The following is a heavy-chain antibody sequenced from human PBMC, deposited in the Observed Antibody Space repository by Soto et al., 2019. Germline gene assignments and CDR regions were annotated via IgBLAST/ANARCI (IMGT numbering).Heavy chain of an antibody. Sequence: SETLSLTCAVSGGSISSGGYSWSWIRQPPGKGLEWIGYIYHSGSTYYNPSLKSRVTISVDRSKNQFSLKLSSVTAADTAVYYCARDDYFGSGSYDFDYWGQGTLVTVSS. J-gene: IGHJ4*02. CDR3: ARDDYFGSGSYDFDY. D-gene: IGHD3-10*01. V-gene: IGHV4-30-2*01. CDR2: IYHSGST. CDR1: GGSISSGGYS.